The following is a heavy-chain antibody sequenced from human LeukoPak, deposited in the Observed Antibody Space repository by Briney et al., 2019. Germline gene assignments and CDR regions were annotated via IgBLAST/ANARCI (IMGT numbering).Heavy chain of an antibody. CDR1: GYSFTNYW. D-gene: IGHD3-10*01. CDR2: IYPGDSDT. V-gene: IGHV5-51*01. Sequence: GESPKISCKGSGYSFTNYWIGWVRQMPGEGLEWMGIIYPGDSDTRYSPSFQGQVTISADKSISTAYLQWSSLKASDTAMYYCARLSNHYYGSGSYFPGYFDYWGQGTLVTVSS. J-gene: IGHJ4*02. CDR3: ARLSNHYYGSGSYFPGYFDY.